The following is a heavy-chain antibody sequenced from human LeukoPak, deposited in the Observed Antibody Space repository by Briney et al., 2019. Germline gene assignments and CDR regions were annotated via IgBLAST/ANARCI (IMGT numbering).Heavy chain of an antibody. V-gene: IGHV4-34*01. J-gene: IGHJ3*02. CDR2: INHSGST. CDR1: GESFMGYY. Sequence: SETLSLTCAVYGESFMGYYWTWIRQPPGKGLEWVGEINHSGSTNYNPSLKSRVTISVDTSKNQFSLKLSSVTAADTAIYYCAKKRRRGYYLNSAFDMWGQGTMVTVSS. CDR3: AKKRRRGYYLNSAFDM. D-gene: IGHD3-3*01.